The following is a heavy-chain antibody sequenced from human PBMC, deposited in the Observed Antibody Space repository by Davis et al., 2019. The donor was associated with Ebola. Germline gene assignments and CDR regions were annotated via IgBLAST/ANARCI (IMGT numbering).Heavy chain of an antibody. CDR3: ASSPYYYGSGGLNWFDP. CDR2: IYYSGST. Sequence: MPSETLSLTCTVSGGSISSYYWSWIRQPPGKGLEWIGYIYYSGSTNYSPSLKSRVTISVDTSKNQFSLKLSSVTAADTAVYYCASSPYYYGSGGLNWFDPWGQGTLVTVSS. J-gene: IGHJ5*02. CDR1: GGSISSYY. V-gene: IGHV4-59*08. D-gene: IGHD3-10*01.